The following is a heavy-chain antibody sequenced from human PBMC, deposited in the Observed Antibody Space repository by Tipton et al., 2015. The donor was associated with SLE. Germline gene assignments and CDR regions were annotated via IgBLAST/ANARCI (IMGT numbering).Heavy chain of an antibody. Sequence: QVQLVQSGAEVKKPGASVKVSCKASGYTFTGFGISWLRQAPGQGLECMGWISTYNGDTNYAQKFQGRVAMTTDTSTTTAYMELSSLTSDDTAVYYCARGGGSSWSPFDYWGQGTLVTVSS. V-gene: IGHV1-18*01. D-gene: IGHD6-13*01. J-gene: IGHJ4*02. CDR3: ARGGGSSWSPFDY. CDR1: GYTFTGFG. CDR2: ISTYNGDT.